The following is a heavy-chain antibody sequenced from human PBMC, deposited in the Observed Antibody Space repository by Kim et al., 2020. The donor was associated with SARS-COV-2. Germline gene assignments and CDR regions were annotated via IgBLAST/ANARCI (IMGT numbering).Heavy chain of an antibody. J-gene: IGHJ6*03. V-gene: IGHV4-59*01. CDR1: GGSISSYY. CDR3: ARIRGYSNRTNIYFCMDV. Sequence: SETLSLTCTVSGGSISSYYWSWIRQSPGKGLEWIGFIYDSGSPTYNPSLESRSTISVDSSKKQFSLNLISVTAADPAVYYLARIRGYSNRTNIYFCMDV. D-gene: IGHD6-13*01. CDR2: IYDSGSP.